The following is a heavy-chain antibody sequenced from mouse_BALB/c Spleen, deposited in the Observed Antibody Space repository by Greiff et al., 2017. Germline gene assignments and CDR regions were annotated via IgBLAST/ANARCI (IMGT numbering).Heavy chain of an antibody. CDR1: GFTFSSYG. V-gene: IGHV5-6*01. CDR2: ISSGGSYT. CDR3: ARQEEADAMDY. Sequence: EVMLVESGGDLVKPGGSLKLSCAASGFTFSSYGMSWVRQTPDKRLEWVATISSGGSYTYYPDSVNGRFTISRDNAKNTLYLQMSSLKSEDTAMYYCARQEEADAMDYWGQGTSVTVSS. J-gene: IGHJ4*01. D-gene: IGHD3-2*02.